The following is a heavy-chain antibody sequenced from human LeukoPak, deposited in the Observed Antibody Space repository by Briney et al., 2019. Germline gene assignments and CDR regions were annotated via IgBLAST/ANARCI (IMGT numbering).Heavy chain of an antibody. CDR3: ARSYSNHLFGMDV. CDR1: GFTFSSYE. CDR2: IYSGGST. D-gene: IGHD4-11*01. V-gene: IGHV3-66*01. Sequence: GGSLRLSCAASGFTFSSYEMNWVRQAPGKGLEWVSVIYSGGSTYYADSVKGRVAISRDNSNNTVFLQMNIVRAEDTAVYYCARSYSNHLFGMDVWGQGTTVTVSS. J-gene: IGHJ6*02.